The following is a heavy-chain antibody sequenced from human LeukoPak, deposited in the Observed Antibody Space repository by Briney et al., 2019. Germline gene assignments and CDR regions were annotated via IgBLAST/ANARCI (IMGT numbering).Heavy chain of an antibody. D-gene: IGHD3-22*01. Sequence: GGSLRLSCAASGFTFSSYAMSWVRQAPGKGLEWDSAISGSGGSTYYADSVKGRFTISRDNSKNTLYLQINSLRAEDTAVYYCAIPQIGGGYYDSGGYSDYWGQGTLVTVSS. CDR3: AIPQIGGGYYDSGGYSDY. V-gene: IGHV3-23*01. CDR2: ISGSGGST. J-gene: IGHJ4*02. CDR1: GFTFSSYA.